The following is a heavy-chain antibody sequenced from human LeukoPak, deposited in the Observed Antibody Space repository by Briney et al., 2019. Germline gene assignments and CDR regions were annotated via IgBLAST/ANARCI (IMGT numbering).Heavy chain of an antibody. D-gene: IGHD3-22*01. CDR2: IYYRGST. V-gene: IGHV4-59*08. J-gene: IGHJ5*02. CDR3: TRRDSSGHYDWFDP. CDR1: GGSISSYY. Sequence: SETLSLTCTVSGGSISSYYWSWIRQPPGKGLEWIGYIYYRGSTIYNPSLKSRVTMSVDTSKNQFSLKLSSVTAADTAVYHCTRRDSSGHYDWFDPWGQGTLVTVSS.